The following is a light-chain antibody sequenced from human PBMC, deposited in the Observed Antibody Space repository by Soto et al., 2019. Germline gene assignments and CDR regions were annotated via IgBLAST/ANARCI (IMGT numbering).Light chain of an antibody. Sequence: DIVMTQSPDSLAVSLGERATINCKSSQSVLYNSNNKNCLAWYQQKPGQPPKLLFYWASTRESGVPDRFSGSGSGTDFTLTISSLQAEDVAVYFCLQYYNIPLYTFGQGTKLEIK. CDR2: WAS. CDR1: QSVLYNSNNKNC. CDR3: LQYYNIPLYT. V-gene: IGKV4-1*01. J-gene: IGKJ2*01.